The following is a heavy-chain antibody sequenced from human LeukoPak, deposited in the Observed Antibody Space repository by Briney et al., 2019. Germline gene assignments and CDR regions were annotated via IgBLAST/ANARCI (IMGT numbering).Heavy chain of an antibody. Sequence: GGSLRLSCAASGFTVSSNYMSWVRQAPGKGLEWVSAISGSGGSTYYADSVKGRFTISRDNSKNTLYLQMNSLRAEDTAVYYCAKAPIRYSSSSNYFDYWGQGTLVTVSS. CDR3: AKAPIRYSSSSNYFDY. CDR1: GFTVSSNY. J-gene: IGHJ4*02. CDR2: ISGSGGST. D-gene: IGHD6-13*01. V-gene: IGHV3-23*01.